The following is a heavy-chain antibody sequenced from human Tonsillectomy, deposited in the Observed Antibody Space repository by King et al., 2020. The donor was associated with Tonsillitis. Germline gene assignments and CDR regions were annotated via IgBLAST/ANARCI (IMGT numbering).Heavy chain of an antibody. CDR1: GGTFNSYA. J-gene: IGHJ4*02. CDR2: ITPKLGTA. CDR3: ARDLRPYNWGFM. D-gene: IGHD1-1*01. V-gene: IGHV1-69*01. Sequence: QSQLVQSGAEVKKPGSSVKVSCKASGGTFNSYAISWVRQAPGEGLEWMGGITPKLGTAKYAQKFQGRVTITADESTSIVYMELSSLRSEDTAMYFCARDLRPYNWGFMWGQGTLVTVSS.